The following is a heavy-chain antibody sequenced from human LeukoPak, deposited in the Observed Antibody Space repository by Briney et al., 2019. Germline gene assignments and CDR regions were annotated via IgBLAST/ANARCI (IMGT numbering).Heavy chain of an antibody. CDR3: ARGPWDITEFSSGWAPYYFDY. J-gene: IGHJ4*02. V-gene: IGHV5-51*01. D-gene: IGHD6-19*01. CDR1: GYSFTSYW. Sequence: GESLKISGKGSGYSFTSYWIGWVRRMPGKGLEWMGIIYPGDSDTRYSPSFQGQVTISADKSISTAYLQWSSLKASDTAMYYCARGPWDITEFSSGWAPYYFDYWGQGTLVTVSS. CDR2: IYPGDSDT.